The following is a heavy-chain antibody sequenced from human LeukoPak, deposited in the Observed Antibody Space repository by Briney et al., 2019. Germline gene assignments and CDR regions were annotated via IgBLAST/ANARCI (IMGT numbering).Heavy chain of an antibody. CDR2: MNPNSGNT. CDR1: GYTFTSYD. D-gene: IGHD2-8*01. Sequence: GPVKVSCKASGYTFTSYDINWVRQATEQGLEWMGWMNPNSGNTGYARKFQGRVTMTRNTSISTAYMELSSLRSEDTAVYYCARGDCTNGVCGETWGQGTLVTVSS. CDR3: ARGDCTNGVCGET. V-gene: IGHV1-8*01. J-gene: IGHJ4*02.